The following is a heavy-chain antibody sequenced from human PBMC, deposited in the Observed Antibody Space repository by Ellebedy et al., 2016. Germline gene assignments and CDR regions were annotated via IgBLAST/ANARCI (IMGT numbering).Heavy chain of an antibody. CDR2: IYYSGSP. D-gene: IGHD5-18*01. V-gene: IGHV4-59*01. J-gene: IGHJ4*02. CDR3: ARAGGFGYDD. CDR1: GGSISSYY. Sequence: GSLRLSCTVSGGSISSYYWSWIRQPTGKGLEWIGYIYYSGSPNYNPSLKSRVTISVDTSKNQFSLTLSSVTSADTAVYYCARAGGFGYDDWGQGTPVTVSS.